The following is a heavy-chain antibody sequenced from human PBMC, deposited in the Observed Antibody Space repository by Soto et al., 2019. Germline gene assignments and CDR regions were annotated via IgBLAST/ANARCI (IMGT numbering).Heavy chain of an antibody. Sequence: PSETLSLTCTVSGGSISSGGYYWSWIRQHPGKGLEWIGYIYYSGNTYYNTSLKSRVTISVDTSKNQFSLKLSSVTAADTVVYYCASQDSYYYYYGMDVWGQGTTVTVSS. V-gene: IGHV4-31*03. D-gene: IGHD2-15*01. J-gene: IGHJ6*02. CDR2: IYYSGNT. CDR3: ASQDSYYYYYGMDV. CDR1: GGSISSGGYY.